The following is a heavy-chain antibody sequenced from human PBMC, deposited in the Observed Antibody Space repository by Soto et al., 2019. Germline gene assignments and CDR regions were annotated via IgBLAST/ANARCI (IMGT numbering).Heavy chain of an antibody. CDR2: INPSGGST. V-gene: IGHV1-46*03. D-gene: IGHD3-3*01. CDR3: SRDLSVRFLEWLLDY. Sequence: GASVKVSCKASGYTFTSYYMHWVRQAPGQGLEWMGIINPSGGSTSYAQKFQGRVTMTRDASTSTVYMELSSLRSEDTAVYYCSRDLSVRFLEWLLDYWGQGTLVTVSS. J-gene: IGHJ4*02. CDR1: GYTFTSYY.